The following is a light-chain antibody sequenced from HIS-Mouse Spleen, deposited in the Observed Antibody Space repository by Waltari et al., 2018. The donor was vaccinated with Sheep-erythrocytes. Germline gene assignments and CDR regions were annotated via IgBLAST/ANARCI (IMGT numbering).Light chain of an antibody. J-gene: IGLJ1*01. CDR1: SSDVGRYNY. V-gene: IGLV2-11*01. Sequence: QSALTQPRSVSGSPGPSVTLSCTGTSSDVGRYNYVSWYHQHPGKAPNLMIYDVSKRPSGVPDRFSGSKSGNTASLTISGLQAEDEADYYCCSYAGSYNHVFATGTKVTVL. CDR2: DVS. CDR3: CSYAGSYNHV.